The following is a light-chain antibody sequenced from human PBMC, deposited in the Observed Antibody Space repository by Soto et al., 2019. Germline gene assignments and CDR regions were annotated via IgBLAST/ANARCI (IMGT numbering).Light chain of an antibody. CDR2: GAS. J-gene: IGKJ2*02. V-gene: IGKV3-20*01. Sequence: EIVLTQSPGTLSLSPGERATLSCRASQSVSSNFLAWYQQKPGQAPKLLISGASSRATGIPDRFSGSGSGTDFTHTISRLEPEDFALYSCQQYGSSPGTFGQGTKLEIK. CDR3: QQYGSSPGT. CDR1: QSVSSNF.